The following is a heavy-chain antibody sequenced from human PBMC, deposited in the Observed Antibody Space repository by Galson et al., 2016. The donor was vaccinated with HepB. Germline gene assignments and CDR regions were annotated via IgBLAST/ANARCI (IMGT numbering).Heavy chain of an antibody. Sequence: SETLSLTCTVSGGSISSTSYYWGWIRQPPGKGLEWIGSVSYTGSTYKNPSLRSRVTMSVDTSKNQFSLRLTSVTAADTAVYYCARQLPSGTYCGSAGCELDSRGRGTLVTVSS. CDR1: GGSISSTSYY. CDR2: VSYTGST. J-gene: IGHJ4*02. D-gene: IGHD2-2*01. V-gene: IGHV4-39*01. CDR3: ARQLPSGTYCGSAGCELDS.